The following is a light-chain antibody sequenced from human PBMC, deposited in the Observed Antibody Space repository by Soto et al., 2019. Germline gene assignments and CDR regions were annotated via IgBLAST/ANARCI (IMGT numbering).Light chain of an antibody. V-gene: IGLV1-44*01. CDR2: NNN. CDR1: SSNIGSDS. Sequence: QPVLTQAPSASGTPGQRVTISCSGSSSNIGSDSVNWYQQLPGTAPKLLIYNNNQRPSGVPDRISGSKSGTSASLAISGLQSEDEADYYCAAWDDSLNGVVFGGGTQLTVL. CDR3: AAWDDSLNGVV. J-gene: IGLJ2*01.